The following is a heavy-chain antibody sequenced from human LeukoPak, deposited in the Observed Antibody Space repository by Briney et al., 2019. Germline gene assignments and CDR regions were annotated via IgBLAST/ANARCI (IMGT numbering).Heavy chain of an antibody. CDR2: IYYSGST. D-gene: IGHD4-23*01. V-gene: IGHV4-59*08. CDR3: ARLGSTVVWDYYYGMDV. CDR1: GGSFSGYY. J-gene: IGHJ6*02. Sequence: SETLSLTCAVYGGSFSGYYWSWIRQPPGKGLEWIGYIYYSGSTNYNPSLKSRVTISVDTSKNQFSLKLSSVTAADTAVYYCARLGSTVVWDYYYGMDVWGQGTTVTVSS.